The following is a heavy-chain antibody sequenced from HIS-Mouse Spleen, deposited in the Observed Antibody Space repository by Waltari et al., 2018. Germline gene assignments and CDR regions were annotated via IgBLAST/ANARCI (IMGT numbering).Heavy chain of an antibody. CDR3: AKDRGSPLYFDY. Sequence: QVQLVESGGGVVQPGRSLRLSCAASGFDFSSYGMHWVRQAPGKGLEWVAVISYDGSNKDYADSVKGRFTISRDNSKNTLYLQMNSLRAEDTAVYYCAKDRGSPLYFDYWGQGTLVTVSS. CDR1: GFDFSSYG. J-gene: IGHJ4*02. V-gene: IGHV3-30*18. D-gene: IGHD1-26*01. CDR2: ISYDGSNK.